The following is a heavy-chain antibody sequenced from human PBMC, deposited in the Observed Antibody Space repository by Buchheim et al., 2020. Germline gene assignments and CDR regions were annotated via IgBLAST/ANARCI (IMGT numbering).Heavy chain of an antibody. Sequence: QVQLQESGPGLVKPSQTLSLTCTVSGGSISSGGYYWNWIRLVPGKGLQWIGHTYNSGTTYYNPSLQGRVTISVDTSENQFSLTLSSVTAADTAVYYCARDQGGYGWYFDLWGRGSL. D-gene: IGHD5-12*01. V-gene: IGHV4-31*03. CDR3: ARDQGGYGWYFDL. CDR2: TYNSGTT. CDR1: GGSISSGGYY. J-gene: IGHJ2*01.